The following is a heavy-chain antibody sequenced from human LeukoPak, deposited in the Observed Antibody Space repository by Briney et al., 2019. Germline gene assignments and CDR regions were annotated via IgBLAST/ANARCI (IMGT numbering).Heavy chain of an antibody. V-gene: IGHV4-59*08. CDR3: ARQVVAARRTHDY. CDR2: IYYSGST. Sequence: SETLSLTCTVSGGSISSYYWRLIRQPPGKGLEWIGYIYYSGSTNYNPSLKSRVTISVDTSKNQFSLKLSSVTAADTAVYYCARQVVAARRTHDYWGQGTLVTVSS. J-gene: IGHJ4*02. CDR1: GGSISSYY. D-gene: IGHD2-15*01.